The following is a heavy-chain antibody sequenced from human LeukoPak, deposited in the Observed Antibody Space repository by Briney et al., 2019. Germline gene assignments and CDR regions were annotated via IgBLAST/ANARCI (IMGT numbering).Heavy chain of an antibody. CDR2: INHSGST. J-gene: IGHJ4*02. Sequence: SETLSLTCAVYGGSFSGYYWSWIRQPPGKGLEWIGEINHSGSTNYNPSLKSRVTISVDTSKNQFSLKLSSVTAADTAVYYCARQQWLAPYFDYWGQGTLVTVSS. CDR1: GGSFSGYY. CDR3: ARQQWLAPYFDY. D-gene: IGHD6-19*01. V-gene: IGHV4-34*01.